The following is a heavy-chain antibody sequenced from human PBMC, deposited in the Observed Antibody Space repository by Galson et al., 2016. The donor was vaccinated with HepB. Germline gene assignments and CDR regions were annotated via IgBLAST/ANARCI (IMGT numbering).Heavy chain of an antibody. V-gene: IGHV1-18*01. CDR1: GYIFTTYG. CDR3: ARRVAPPLARYYGLDV. D-gene: IGHD3-3*01. J-gene: IGHJ6*02. Sequence: SVKVSCKASGYIFTTYGITWVRQAPGQGLEWMGWISGYNDQTKYEQKFQGRVTVTTDTSTNTAYMELRSLRYDDTAVYFCARRVAPPLARYYGLDVWGQGTTVIVSS. CDR2: ISGYNDQT.